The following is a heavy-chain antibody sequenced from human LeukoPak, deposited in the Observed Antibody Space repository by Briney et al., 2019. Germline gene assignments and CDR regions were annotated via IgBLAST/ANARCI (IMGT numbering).Heavy chain of an antibody. J-gene: IGHJ6*03. CDR2: IKQDGSEK. D-gene: IGHD3-10*01. CDR1: GFTFSSYW. Sequence: GGSLRLSCAASGFTFSSYWMGWVRQAPGKGLEWVANIKQDGSEKYYVDSVKGRFTISRDNAKNSQYQQMNSLRAEDMALYYCAKDKGKLYYYYYMDVWGKGTTVTVSS. V-gene: IGHV3-7*03. CDR3: AKDKGKLYYYYYMDV.